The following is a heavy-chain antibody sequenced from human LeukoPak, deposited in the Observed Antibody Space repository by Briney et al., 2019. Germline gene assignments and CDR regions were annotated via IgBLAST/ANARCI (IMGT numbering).Heavy chain of an antibody. CDR1: GGSISSYY. J-gene: IGHJ5*02. D-gene: IGHD3-10*01. V-gene: IGHV4-59*08. Sequence: PSETLSLTCTVSGGSISSYYWSWIRQPPGKGLEWIGYIYYSGSTNYNPSLKSRVTISVDTSKNQFSLKLSSVTAADTAVSYCARGYYYGSGSYPWFDPWGQGTLVTVSS. CDR2: IYYSGST. CDR3: ARGYYYGSGSYPWFDP.